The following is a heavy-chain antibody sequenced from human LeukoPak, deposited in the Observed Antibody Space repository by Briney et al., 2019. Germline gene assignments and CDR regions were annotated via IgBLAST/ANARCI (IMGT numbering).Heavy chain of an antibody. CDR2: ISSSSSYI. Sequence: GGSLRLSCAASVFTFSSYSMNLVRQAPGKGLEWVSSISSSSSYIYYADSVKGRFTISRDNAKNSLYLQMNSLRAEDTAVYYCARDGYCSGGSCYASGRYYYYYGMDVWGQGTTVTVSS. J-gene: IGHJ6*02. CDR1: VFTFSSYS. CDR3: ARDGYCSGGSCYASGRYYYYYGMDV. V-gene: IGHV3-21*01. D-gene: IGHD2-15*01.